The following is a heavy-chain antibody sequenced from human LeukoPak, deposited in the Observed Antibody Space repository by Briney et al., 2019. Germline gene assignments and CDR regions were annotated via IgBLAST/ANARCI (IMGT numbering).Heavy chain of an antibody. V-gene: IGHV3-23*01. Sequence: GGSLRLSCAASGFTFSSYAMSWVRQAPGKGLEWVSALSGSGGSTYYADSVKGRFTTSRDNSKNTLYLQMNSLRVEDTAVYYCAKGDRGSYGLFDYWGQGTLVTASS. D-gene: IGHD3-10*01. CDR1: GFTFSSYA. J-gene: IGHJ4*02. CDR2: LSGSGGST. CDR3: AKGDRGSYGLFDY.